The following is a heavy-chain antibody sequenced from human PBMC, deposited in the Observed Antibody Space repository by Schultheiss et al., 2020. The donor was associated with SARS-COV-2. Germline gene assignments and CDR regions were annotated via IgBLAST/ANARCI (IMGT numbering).Heavy chain of an antibody. J-gene: IGHJ4*02. CDR2: ISAYNGNT. CDR1: GYTFTSYA. V-gene: IGHV1-18*01. Sequence: ASVKVSCKASGYTFTSYAMHWVRQAPGQRLEWMGWISAYNGNTNYAQKLQGRVTMTTDTSTSTAYMELSRLRSDDTAVYYCARGQDRAKIGNWGQGTMVTVSS. CDR3: ARGQDRAKIGN. D-gene: IGHD3-22*01.